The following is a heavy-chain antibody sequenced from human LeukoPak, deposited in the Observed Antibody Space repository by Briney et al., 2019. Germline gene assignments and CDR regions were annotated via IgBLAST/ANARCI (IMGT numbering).Heavy chain of an antibody. D-gene: IGHD5-24*01. V-gene: IGHV3-21*01. Sequence: GGSLRLSCAASGFTFSSYSMNWVRQAPGKGLEWVSSISSSSSYIYYADSVKGRFTISRDNAKNSLYLQMNSLRAEDTAVYYCARRFRSRDGYHSDYWGQGTLVTVSS. J-gene: IGHJ4*02. CDR1: GFTFSSYS. CDR3: ARRFRSRDGYHSDY. CDR2: ISSSSSYI.